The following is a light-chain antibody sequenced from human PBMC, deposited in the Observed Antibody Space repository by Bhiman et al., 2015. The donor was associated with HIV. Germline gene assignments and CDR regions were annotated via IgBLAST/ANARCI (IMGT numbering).Light chain of an antibody. J-gene: IGLJ1*01. V-gene: IGLV2-14*03. Sequence: QSALTQPASVSGSPGQSITISCTGTSSDIGNNDYVSWYQQHPGKAPKLIIFDVASRPSGVSDRFSGSKSGNTASLTISGLQAEDEADYYCSSYTSSTTGVFGTGTKVTVL. CDR2: DVA. CDR1: SSDIGNNDY. CDR3: SSYTSSTTGV.